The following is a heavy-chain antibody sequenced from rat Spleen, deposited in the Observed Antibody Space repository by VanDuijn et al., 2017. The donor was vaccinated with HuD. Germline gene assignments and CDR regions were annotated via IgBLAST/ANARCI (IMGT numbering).Heavy chain of an antibody. V-gene: IGHV5-31*01. CDR1: GFTFNDYW. CDR3: TREGLYYYGGYSEEDY. Sequence: EVQLVESGGGLVQPGRSLKLSCAASGFTFNDYWMTWIRQAPGRGLEWVASITDTGASSYYPDSVKGRFTISRDNAKSTLYLQMNSLRSEDTATYYCTREGLYYYGGYSEEDYWGQGVMVTVSS. J-gene: IGHJ2*01. D-gene: IGHD1-11*01. CDR2: ITDTGASS.